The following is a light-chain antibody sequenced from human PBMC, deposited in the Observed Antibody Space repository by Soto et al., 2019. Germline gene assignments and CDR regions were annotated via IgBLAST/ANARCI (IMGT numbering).Light chain of an antibody. Sequence: QSALTQPASVSGSPGQSITIYCTGISADVSSSNFVSWYQHRPGKAPRLILYDVSHRPSGVSNRFSGSKAGDTASLTISGLQLEDEADYYCTSYRRGPLYVFGTGTKVTVL. V-gene: IGLV2-14*03. CDR3: TSYRRGPLYV. CDR1: SADVSSSNF. CDR2: DVS. J-gene: IGLJ1*01.